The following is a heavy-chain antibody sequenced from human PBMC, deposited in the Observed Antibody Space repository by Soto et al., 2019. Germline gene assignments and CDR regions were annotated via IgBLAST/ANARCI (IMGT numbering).Heavy chain of an antibody. V-gene: IGHV4-34*01. J-gene: IGHJ4*02. CDR3: ARGGGNPASTNDF. CDR1: RGSFSYFH. D-gene: IGHD3-16*01. CDR2: IHTSGST. Sequence: SETLSLTCGLHRGSFSYFHWSWIRQPPGKGLEWIGEIHTSGSTNYNPSLRSRDTMSIDTSAMQFSLTLNSVTAADTAVYYCARGGGNPASTNDFWGQGALVTVSS.